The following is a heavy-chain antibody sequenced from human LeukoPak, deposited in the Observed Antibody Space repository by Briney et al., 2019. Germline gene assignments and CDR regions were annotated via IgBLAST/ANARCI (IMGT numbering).Heavy chain of an antibody. V-gene: IGHV3-48*03. CDR2: ISSSGSTI. J-gene: IGHJ4*02. Sequence: GGSLRLSCAASGFTFSSYEMNWVRQAPGKGLEWVSYISSSGSTIYYADSVKGRFTISRDNAKNSLYLQMNSLRAEDTAVYYCARDALRILTGYHSWDADYWGQGTLVTVSS. CDR1: GFTFSSYE. CDR3: ARDALRILTGYHSWDADY. D-gene: IGHD3-9*01.